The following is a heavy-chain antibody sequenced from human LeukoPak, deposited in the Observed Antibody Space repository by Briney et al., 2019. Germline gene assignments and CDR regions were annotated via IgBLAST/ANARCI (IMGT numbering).Heavy chain of an antibody. Sequence: GGSLRLSCAASGFTFSTYSMNWVRQAPGKGLEWVSYISSSSSTIYYADSVKGRFTISRGNAKNSLYLQMNSLRDEDTAVYYCSRILGIAAAGGEIEYWGQGTLVTVSS. CDR1: GFTFSTYS. CDR3: SRILGIAAAGGEIEY. J-gene: IGHJ4*02. D-gene: IGHD6-13*01. V-gene: IGHV3-48*02. CDR2: ISSSSSTI.